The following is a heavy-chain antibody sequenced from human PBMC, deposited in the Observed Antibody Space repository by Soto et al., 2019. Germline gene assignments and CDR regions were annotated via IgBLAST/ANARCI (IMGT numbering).Heavy chain of an antibody. Sequence: QVLLEESGPGLVKPSQTLSLTCTVSGGSVSSGYHYWSWIRQPPGKGLEWIGYVYYSRSTYYNPSLGSRVTISIDTSKNQFSLKLNPVTASDAAVYFCATESSGSSPLHFDFWGQGALVSVSS. V-gene: IGHV4-30-4*01. J-gene: IGHJ4*02. CDR2: VYYSRST. CDR3: ATESSGSSPLHFDF. CDR1: GGSVSSGYHY. D-gene: IGHD3-22*01.